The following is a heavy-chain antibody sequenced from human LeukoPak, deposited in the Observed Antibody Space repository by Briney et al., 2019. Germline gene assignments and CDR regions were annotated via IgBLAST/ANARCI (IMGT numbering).Heavy chain of an antibody. D-gene: IGHD5-18*01. CDR2: IRSKTDGGKT. CDR1: AFTFSNVW. CDR3: TIPASGYSYGVLDS. Sequence: PGGSLRLSCAASAFTFSNVWMSWVRQAPGKGLEWVGRIRSKTDGGKTDYAAPVKGRFTISRDDSKNTLYLQMDSLKTEDTAVYYCTIPASGYSYGVLDSWGQGAPVTVSS. V-gene: IGHV3-15*01. J-gene: IGHJ4*02.